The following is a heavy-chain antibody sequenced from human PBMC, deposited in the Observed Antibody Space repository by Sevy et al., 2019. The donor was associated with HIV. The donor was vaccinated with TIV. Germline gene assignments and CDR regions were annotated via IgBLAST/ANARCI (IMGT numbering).Heavy chain of an antibody. Sequence: SETLSLTCTVSGGSISSYYWSWIRQPPGKGLEWMGYIFYSGSTYYNPSLKRRVTISVDTSKNQFSLKLTSVTAADTAVYYCATISQQLVGFFDYWGQGTLVTVSS. CDR2: IFYSGST. D-gene: IGHD6-6*01. V-gene: IGHV4-59*12. CDR1: GGSISSYY. CDR3: ATISQQLVGFFDY. J-gene: IGHJ4*02.